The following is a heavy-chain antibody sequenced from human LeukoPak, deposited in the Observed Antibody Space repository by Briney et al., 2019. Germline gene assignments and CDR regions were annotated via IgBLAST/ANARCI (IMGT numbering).Heavy chain of an antibody. CDR2: IFHTGSS. D-gene: IGHD3-3*01. Sequence: SETLSLTCTVSDYSISSGYFWTWIRQPPGKGLEWIGSIFHTGSSYYNPSLKSPVAISVDTSKNQFSLELSSVTAADTAVYYCARDLGLTISDNWFDPWSQGTLVTVSS. CDR3: ARDLGLTISDNWFDP. CDR1: DYSISSGYF. J-gene: IGHJ5*02. V-gene: IGHV4-38-2*02.